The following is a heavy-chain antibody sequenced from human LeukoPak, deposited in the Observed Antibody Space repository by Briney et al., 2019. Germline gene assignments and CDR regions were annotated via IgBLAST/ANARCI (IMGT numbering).Heavy chain of an antibody. CDR2: ISSSSSYI. J-gene: IGHJ6*03. Sequence: GGSLRPSCAASGFTFSSYSMNWVRQAPGKGLEWVSSISSSSSYIYYADSVKGRFTISRDNAKNSLYLQMNNLRAEDTAVYYCASYYYYYYMDVWGKGTTVTVSS. CDR3: ASYYYYYYMDV. V-gene: IGHV3-21*01. CDR1: GFTFSSYS.